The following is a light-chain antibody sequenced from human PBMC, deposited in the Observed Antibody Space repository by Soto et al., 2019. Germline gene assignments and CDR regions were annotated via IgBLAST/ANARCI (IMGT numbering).Light chain of an antibody. V-gene: IGKV3-15*01. CDR1: QSVSNN. J-gene: IGKJ5*01. CDR2: GAS. Sequence: ETVMTQSPATLSVSPGERATLSCRASQSVSNNLAWYQQKPSQAPRLLIYGASTRATGIPARFSGSGSGTDFTLTISSLQSEDFAVYYCQQYNDWPPFTFGQGTRLEIK. CDR3: QQYNDWPPFT.